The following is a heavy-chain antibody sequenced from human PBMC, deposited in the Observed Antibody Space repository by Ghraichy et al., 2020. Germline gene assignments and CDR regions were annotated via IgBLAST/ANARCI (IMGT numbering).Heavy chain of an antibody. Sequence: GGSLRLSCAASGFTLSDYWMNWVRQAQGKGPEWVAIIKQDGSEKHYVDSVKGRFTISRDNAKNSLHLQMNSLRVDDTAVYYCARASGWVIDYWGQGNLVTVSS. J-gene: IGHJ4*02. V-gene: IGHV3-7*04. D-gene: IGHD2-21*01. CDR2: IKQDGSEK. CDR1: GFTLSDYW. CDR3: ARASGWVIDY.